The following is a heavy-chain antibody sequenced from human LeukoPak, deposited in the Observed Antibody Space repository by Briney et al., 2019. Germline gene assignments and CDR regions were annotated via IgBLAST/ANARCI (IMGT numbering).Heavy chain of an antibody. V-gene: IGHV3-23*01. CDR2: ISASGGST. J-gene: IGHJ4*02. CDR3: AKRYCSGGSCYSGD. Sequence: GGSLRLSCAGSGFTFSSPAMSWVRQAPGKGLEWVSAISASGGSTYYADSVKGRFTISRDNSKSSVYLQMSRLRVEDTAVYYCAKRYCSGGSCYSGDWGQGTLVTVSP. D-gene: IGHD2-15*01. CDR1: GFTFSSPA.